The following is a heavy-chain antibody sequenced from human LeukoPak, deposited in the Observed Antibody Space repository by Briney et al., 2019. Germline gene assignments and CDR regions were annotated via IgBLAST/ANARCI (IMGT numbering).Heavy chain of an antibody. V-gene: IGHV4-59*01. D-gene: IGHD6-13*01. CDR1: GGSISPYY. J-gene: IGHJ4*02. CDR3: AREGAYSSSWYFFDY. Sequence: SETLSLTCTVSGGSISPYYWNWIRQPPGKGLEWIGYMYYGGSTNYNPSLKGRVTISLDMSKNQFSLTMSSVTAADTAVYYCAREGAYSSSWYFFDYWGQGTLVTVSS. CDR2: MYYGGST.